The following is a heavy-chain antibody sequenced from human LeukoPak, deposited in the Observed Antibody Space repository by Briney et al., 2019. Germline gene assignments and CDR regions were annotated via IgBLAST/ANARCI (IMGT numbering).Heavy chain of an antibody. D-gene: IGHD6-19*01. CDR1: GFTFSSYG. Sequence: GGSLRLSCAASGFTFSSYGMHWVRQAPGKGLEWVAVISYDGSNKCYADSVKGRFTISRDNSKNTLYLQMNSLRAEDTAVYYCAKDLVAVAATDYYGMDVWGQGTTVTVSS. V-gene: IGHV3-30*18. CDR2: ISYDGSNK. CDR3: AKDLVAVAATDYYGMDV. J-gene: IGHJ6*02.